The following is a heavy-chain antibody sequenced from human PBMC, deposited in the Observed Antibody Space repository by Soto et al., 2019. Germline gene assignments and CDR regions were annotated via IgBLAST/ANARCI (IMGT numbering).Heavy chain of an antibody. CDR1: GGSFSGYY. CDR2: INHSGST. D-gene: IGHD2-2*02. V-gene: IGHV4-34*01. CDR3: ARGGRRGYCSSTSCYSYYYYYGMDV. J-gene: IGHJ6*02. Sequence: QVQLQQWGAGLLKPSETLSLTCAVYGGSFSGYYWSWIRQPPGKGLGWIGEINHSGSTNYNPSLKSRVTISVDTSKNQFSLKLSSVTAADTAVYYCARGGRRGYCSSTSCYSYYYYYGMDVWGQGTTVTVSS.